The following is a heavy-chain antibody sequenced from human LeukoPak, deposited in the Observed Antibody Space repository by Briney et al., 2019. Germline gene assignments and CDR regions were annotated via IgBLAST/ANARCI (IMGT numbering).Heavy chain of an antibody. CDR1: GFTFSKYG. Sequence: GGSLRLSCAASGFTFSKYGMHWVRQAPGKGLEWVAFLRYDGSNKYYTDSVKGRFTISRDNSKNTLYLQMNSLRVEDTAVYYCAKDRRSSGYYYGDAFDIWGQGTMVTVSS. J-gene: IGHJ3*02. CDR2: LRYDGSNK. V-gene: IGHV3-30*02. D-gene: IGHD3-22*01. CDR3: AKDRRSSGYYYGDAFDI.